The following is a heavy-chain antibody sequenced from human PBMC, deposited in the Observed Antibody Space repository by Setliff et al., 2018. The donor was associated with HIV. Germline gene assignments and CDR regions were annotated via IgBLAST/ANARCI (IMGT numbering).Heavy chain of an antibody. CDR3: ARGGGTSSPIDYHYYIDV. Sequence: SETLSLTCTVSGVSISSHYWSWIRQPPGKGLEWIGGIYYTGSPFYNPSLKSRVTISVDTSNNQFSLKLSSVTAADTAVYYCARGGGTSSPIDYHYYIDVWGKGTTVTVSS. V-gene: IGHV4-59*05. CDR1: GVSISSHY. D-gene: IGHD6-6*01. J-gene: IGHJ6*03. CDR2: IYYTGSP.